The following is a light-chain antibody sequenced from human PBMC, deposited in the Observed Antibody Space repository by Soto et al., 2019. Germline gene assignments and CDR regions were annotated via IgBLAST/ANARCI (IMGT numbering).Light chain of an antibody. V-gene: IGKV3D-7*01. Sequence: EIVMTQSPATLSLSPGERATLSCRASQSVSSSYLSWYQQKPGQAPRLLIYGASTSATGIPARFSGSGSGTDFTLTISSLQPEDFAVYYCQQDYNLPPTFGGGTKVEIK. CDR2: GAS. J-gene: IGKJ4*01. CDR1: QSVSSSY. CDR3: QQDYNLPPT.